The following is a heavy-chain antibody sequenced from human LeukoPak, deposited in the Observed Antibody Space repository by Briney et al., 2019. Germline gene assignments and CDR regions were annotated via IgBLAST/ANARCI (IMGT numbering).Heavy chain of an antibody. CDR1: GGTFSSYA. CDR2: IIPIFGTA. J-gene: IGHJ6*03. D-gene: IGHD2-2*01. Sequence: ASVKVSCKASGGTFSSYAISWVRQAPGQGLEWMGGIIPIFGTANYAQKFQGRVTITTDESTSTAYMELSSLRSEDTAVYYCATPPRYCSSTSCPKDYYYYYMDVWGKGTTVTVSS. CDR3: ATPPRYCSSTSCPKDYYYYYMDV. V-gene: IGHV1-69*05.